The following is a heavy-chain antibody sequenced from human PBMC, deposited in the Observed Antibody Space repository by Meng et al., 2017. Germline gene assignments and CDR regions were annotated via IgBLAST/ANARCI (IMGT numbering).Heavy chain of an antibody. CDR1: GFTLSSAG. Sequence: VQLVESGGGVVQLGRSLKLSCAASGFTLSSAGMHWVRQAPGKGLEWVAVIWYDGSNKYYADSVKGRFTISRDNSKNTLYLQMNSLRAEDTAVYYCARGLSTTYWYFDLWGRGTLVTVSS. D-gene: IGHD2/OR15-2a*01. CDR3: ARGLSTTYWYFDL. J-gene: IGHJ2*01. V-gene: IGHV3-33*01. CDR2: IWYDGSNK.